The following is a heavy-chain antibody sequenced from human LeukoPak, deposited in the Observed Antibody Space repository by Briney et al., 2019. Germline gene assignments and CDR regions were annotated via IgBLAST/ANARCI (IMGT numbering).Heavy chain of an antibody. J-gene: IGHJ6*03. CDR2: VFYSGAT. D-gene: IGHD1-26*01. CDR1: GGSISTGDYY. CDR3: ARGSTWEYFYYYMDV. Sequence: PSETLSLTCTLSGGSISTGDYYWGWIRQTPGKGLEWIGSVFYSGATFYNPSLKSRVTISVDTSKSQFSLKLSSVTAADTAVYYCARGSTWEYFYYYMDVWGKGTTVTVSS. V-gene: IGHV4-39*07.